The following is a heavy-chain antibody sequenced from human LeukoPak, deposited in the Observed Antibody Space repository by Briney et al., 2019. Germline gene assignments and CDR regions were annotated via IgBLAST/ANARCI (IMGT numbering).Heavy chain of an antibody. D-gene: IGHD6-13*01. Sequence: SETLSLTCTVSGGSISSYYWSWIRQPAGKGLEWIGYIYYSGSTNYNPSLKSRVTISVDTSKNQFSLKLSSVTAADTAVYYCARVSSWTLDYWGQGTLVTVSS. V-gene: IGHV4-59*01. J-gene: IGHJ4*02. CDR1: GGSISSYY. CDR3: ARVSSWTLDY. CDR2: IYYSGST.